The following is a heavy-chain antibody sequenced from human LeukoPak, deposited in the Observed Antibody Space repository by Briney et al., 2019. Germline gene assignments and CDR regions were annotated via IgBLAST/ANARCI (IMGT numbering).Heavy chain of an antibody. CDR3: ARELGYCSGTTCSVHYYGMDV. J-gene: IGHJ6*02. D-gene: IGHD2-15*01. V-gene: IGHV3-21*01. CDR2: ISRSSSYI. Sequence: TGGSLRLSCAASGFTFSNYAMSWVRQAPGKGLEWVSSISRSSSYIYYAESVKGRFTISRDNAKNSLYLQMNSLRAEDTAVYYCARELGYCSGTTCSVHYYGMDVWGQGTTVTVSS. CDR1: GFTFSNYA.